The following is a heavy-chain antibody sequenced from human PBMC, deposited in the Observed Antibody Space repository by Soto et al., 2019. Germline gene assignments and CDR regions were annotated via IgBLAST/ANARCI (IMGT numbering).Heavy chain of an antibody. CDR1: GFTVSSNY. Sequence: EVQLVESGGGLVQPGGSLRLSCAASGFTVSSNYMSWVRQAPGKGLEWVSVIYSGGSTYYADSVKGRFTISRDNSKNTLYLQMNSLSAEDTAVYYCARGAAPLYYGMDVWGQGTTVTVSS. J-gene: IGHJ6*02. CDR3: ARGAAPLYYGMDV. CDR2: IYSGGST. V-gene: IGHV3-66*01. D-gene: IGHD6-13*01.